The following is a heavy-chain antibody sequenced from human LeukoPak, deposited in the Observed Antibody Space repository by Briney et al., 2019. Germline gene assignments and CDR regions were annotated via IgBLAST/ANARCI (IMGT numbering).Heavy chain of an antibody. CDR1: GFTFSSST. V-gene: IGHV3-21*01. CDR3: VRIPNSANFPNWFDP. J-gene: IGHJ5*02. CDR2: ISSSSDYI. Sequence: GGFLRLSCAASGFTFSSSTMNWVRRAPGKGLEWVSSISSSSDYIYYADSVKGRFTISRDNAKNSLYLQMNSLRAEDTAVYYCVRIPNSANFPNWFDPWGQGTLVTVSS. D-gene: IGHD4/OR15-4a*01.